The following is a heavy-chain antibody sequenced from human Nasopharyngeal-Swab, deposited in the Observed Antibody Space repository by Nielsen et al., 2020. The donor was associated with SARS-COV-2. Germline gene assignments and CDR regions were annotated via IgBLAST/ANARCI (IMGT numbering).Heavy chain of an antibody. CDR2: IYYSGST. CDR1: GGSISSSSYY. V-gene: IGHV4-39*01. D-gene: IGHD3-10*01. Sequence: SETLSLTCNVSGGSISSSSYYWGWIRQPPGKGLEWIGSIYYSGSTYYNPSLKSRVTISVDTSKNQLSLKLSSVTAADTAVYYCARHRGIYYYYYGMDVWGQGTTVTVSS. CDR3: ARHRGIYYYYYGMDV. J-gene: IGHJ6*02.